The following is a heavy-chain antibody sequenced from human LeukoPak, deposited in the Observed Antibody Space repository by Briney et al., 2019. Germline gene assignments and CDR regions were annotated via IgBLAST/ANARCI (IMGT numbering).Heavy chain of an antibody. CDR1: GYIFCSYW. CDR3: ARHRYCSGGSCYRLDY. Sequence: GESLKISCKGSGYIFCSYWISWVRQMPGKGLEWMGIMHPGDSDTRYSPSFQGQVTISADKSINTAYLQWNSLKASDTAMYYCARHRYCSGGSCYRLDYWGQGALVTVSS. J-gene: IGHJ4*02. CDR2: MHPGDSDT. D-gene: IGHD2-15*01. V-gene: IGHV5-51*01.